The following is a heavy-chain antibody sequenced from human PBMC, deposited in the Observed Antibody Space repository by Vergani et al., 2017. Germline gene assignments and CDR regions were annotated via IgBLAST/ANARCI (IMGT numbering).Heavy chain of an antibody. CDR3: AKXGISDYYGSGSSWYFDL. CDR1: GGSISSGSYY. CDR2: IYTSGST. Sequence: QVQLQESGPGLVKPSQTLSLTCTVSGGSISSGSYYWSWIRQPAGKGLEWIGRIYTSGSTNYNPSLKSRVTISVDTSKNQFSLKLSSVTAADTAVYYCAKXGISDYYGSGSSWYFDLWGRGTLVTVSS. V-gene: IGHV4-61*02. D-gene: IGHD3-10*01. J-gene: IGHJ2*01.